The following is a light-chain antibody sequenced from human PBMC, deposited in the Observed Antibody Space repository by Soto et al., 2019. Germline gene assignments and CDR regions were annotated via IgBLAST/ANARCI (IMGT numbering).Light chain of an antibody. CDR3: TSFSSSTSLYV. Sequence: QSVLTQPASVSGSLGQSITISCTGTTRDIAGYNYISWYQQLPGKAPKLMIYQVTIRPSGISNRFSGSKSGSTASLTISGLQAEDEADYYCTSFSSSTSLYVFGTGTKLTVL. V-gene: IGLV2-14*01. J-gene: IGLJ1*01. CDR1: TRDIAGYNY. CDR2: QVT.